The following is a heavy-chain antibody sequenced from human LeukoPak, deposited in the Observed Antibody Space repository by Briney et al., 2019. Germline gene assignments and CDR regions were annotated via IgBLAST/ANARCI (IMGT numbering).Heavy chain of an antibody. CDR1: GYTFTSYT. J-gene: IGHJ4*02. CDR3: ARDPRGQDFDY. V-gene: IGHV7-4-1*02. Sequence: EASVKVSCKASGYTFTSYTMNWVRQAPGQGLEWVGWINTNTGKSTYAQGFTGRFVFSLDTSVSTAYLQISSLKAEDTAVYYCARDPRGQDFDYWGQGTLVTVSS. D-gene: IGHD3-10*01. CDR2: INTNTGKS.